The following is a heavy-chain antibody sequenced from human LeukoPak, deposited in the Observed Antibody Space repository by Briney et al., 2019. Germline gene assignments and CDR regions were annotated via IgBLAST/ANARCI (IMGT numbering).Heavy chain of an antibody. CDR3: ARGPGSSGGAYVGDY. Sequence: GGSLRLSCAASGFTFSSSAMSWVRQAPGKGLEWVSAISNNGGYTYYADSVQGRFTISRDNSKSTLCLQMNSLRAEDTAVYYCARGPGSSGGAYVGDYWGPGTLVTVSS. CDR1: GFTFSSSA. V-gene: IGHV3-23*01. D-gene: IGHD3-22*01. CDR2: ISNNGGYT. J-gene: IGHJ4*01.